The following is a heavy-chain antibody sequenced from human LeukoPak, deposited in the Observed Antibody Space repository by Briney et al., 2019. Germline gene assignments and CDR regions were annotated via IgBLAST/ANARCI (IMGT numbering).Heavy chain of an antibody. CDR1: GFTFSRYS. V-gene: IGHV3-21*01. Sequence: SVGSLRLSCAVSGFTFSRYSMNWVRQAPGKGLEWVSVISGGSTSTFYADSVKGRFTISRDNAKNSLYLQMDSLRAEDTAVYYCARDLTGMDVWGQGTTVTVSS. J-gene: IGHJ6*02. CDR3: ARDLTGMDV. D-gene: IGHD3-9*01. CDR2: ISGGSTST.